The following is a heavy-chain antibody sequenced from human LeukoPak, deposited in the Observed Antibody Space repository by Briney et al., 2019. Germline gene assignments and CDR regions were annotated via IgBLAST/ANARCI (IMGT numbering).Heavy chain of an antibody. V-gene: IGHV4-61*01. CDR3: ARGGYASDWHSMDV. J-gene: IGHJ6*02. Sequence: SETLSLTCTVSGGSISSSSYYWSWIRQPPGKGLEWIGYLYYSGSPNYNPSLKSRVTISVDTPKNQFSLMLSSVTAADTAVYYCARGGYASDWHSMDVWGQGTTVTVSS. D-gene: IGHD2-2*01. CDR2: LYYSGSP. CDR1: GGSISSSSYY.